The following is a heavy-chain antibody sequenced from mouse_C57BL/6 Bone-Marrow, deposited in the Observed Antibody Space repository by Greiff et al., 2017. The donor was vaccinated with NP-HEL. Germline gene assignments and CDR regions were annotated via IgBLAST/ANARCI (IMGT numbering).Heavy chain of an antibody. CDR3: VRPRLWIDY. CDR1: GFSFNTYA. CDR2: IRSKSNNYAT. D-gene: IGHD1-1*02. V-gene: IGHV10-1*01. Sequence: DVMLVESGGGLVQPKGSLKLSCAASGFSFNTYAMNWVRQAPGKGLEWVARIRSKSNNYATYYADSVKDRFTISRDDSESMLYLQMNNLKTEDTAMYYCVRPRLWIDYWGQGTTLTVSS. J-gene: IGHJ2*01.